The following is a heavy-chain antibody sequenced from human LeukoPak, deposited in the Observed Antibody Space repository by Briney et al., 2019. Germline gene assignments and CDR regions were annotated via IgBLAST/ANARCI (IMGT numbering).Heavy chain of an antibody. V-gene: IGHV4-59*01. CDR1: GGSISSYY. CDR3: ARTPSGTYYGAFDI. D-gene: IGHD1-26*01. Sequence: SETLSLTCTVSGGSISSYYWSWIRQPPGKGLEWIGYIYYSGSTNYNPSLKSRVTISVDTSKNQFSLKLSSVTAADTAVYYCARTPSGTYYGAFDIWGQGTMVTVSS. CDR2: IYYSGST. J-gene: IGHJ3*02.